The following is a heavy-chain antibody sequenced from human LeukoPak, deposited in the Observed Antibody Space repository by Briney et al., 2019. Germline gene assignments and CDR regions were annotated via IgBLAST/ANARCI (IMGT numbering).Heavy chain of an antibody. Sequence: GASLRLSWAASGFTFSSYEMNWVRQPPRKGLEWVGHIKSITAGGTTDYAAPVKDRFTISRDDSKNTLYLQMNSLKTEDTAVYYCATEYYGSYNFWGQGTLVTVSP. J-gene: IGHJ4*02. D-gene: IGHD1-26*01. V-gene: IGHV3-15*01. CDR1: GFTFSSYE. CDR2: IKSITAGGTT. CDR3: ATEYYGSYNF.